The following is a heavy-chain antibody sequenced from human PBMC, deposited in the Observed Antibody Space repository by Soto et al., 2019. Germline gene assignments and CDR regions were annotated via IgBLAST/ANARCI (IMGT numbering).Heavy chain of an antibody. J-gene: IGHJ4*02. V-gene: IGHV3-74*01. CDR1: GFTFSSYW. D-gene: IGHD3-9*01. Sequence: EVQLVESGGGLVQPGGSLRLSCAASGFTFSSYWMHWVRQAPGKGLVWVSRINSDGSSTSYADSVKGRFTISRDNAKNTLYLQINRLRAEDTAVYYCARVFDWLSQPPDYWGQGTLVTVSS. CDR3: ARVFDWLSQPPDY. CDR2: INSDGSST.